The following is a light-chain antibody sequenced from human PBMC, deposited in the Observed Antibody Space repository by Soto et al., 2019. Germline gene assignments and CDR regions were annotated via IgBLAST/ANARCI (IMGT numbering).Light chain of an antibody. CDR1: QSVSSN. Sequence: EIVMTQSPATLSVSPGERATLSCRASQSVSSNLAWYQQKPGQALRLLVYGASTRAAGIPARFSGSASGTEFSLTISGLQSEDLAVYYCQQCNNWPPWTVGQGTKVEIK. V-gene: IGKV3-15*01. J-gene: IGKJ1*01. CDR2: GAS. CDR3: QQCNNWPPWT.